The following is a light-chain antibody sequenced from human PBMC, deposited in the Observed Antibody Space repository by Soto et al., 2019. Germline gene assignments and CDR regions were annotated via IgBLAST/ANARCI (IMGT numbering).Light chain of an antibody. J-gene: IGKJ2*01. CDR3: QQRSNWQYT. CDR1: QSVSGY. V-gene: IGKV3-11*01. CDR2: DTS. Sequence: ELVLTQSPATLSLCPGERATLSCRASQSVSGYSAWYQQKPGQAPRLLIYDTSNRATGIPARFSGSGSGTDFTLTISGLEPEDFAVYYCQQRSNWQYTFGLGTRLEIK.